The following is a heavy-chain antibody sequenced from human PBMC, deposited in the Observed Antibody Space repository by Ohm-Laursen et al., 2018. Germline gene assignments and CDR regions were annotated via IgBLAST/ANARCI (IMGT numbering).Heavy chain of an antibody. CDR1: DDSVSSGGYY. Sequence: TLSLTCIVSDDSVSSGGYYWNWIRQHPGKGLEWIGYIYYSGSTYYNPSLKSRVTMSVDTSKNQFSLNLSSVTAAGTAVYYCARVLYDSSGFGFFQHWGQGTQVTVSS. CDR3: ARVLYDSSGFGFFQH. CDR2: IYYSGST. J-gene: IGHJ1*01. V-gene: IGHV4-31*03. D-gene: IGHD3-22*01.